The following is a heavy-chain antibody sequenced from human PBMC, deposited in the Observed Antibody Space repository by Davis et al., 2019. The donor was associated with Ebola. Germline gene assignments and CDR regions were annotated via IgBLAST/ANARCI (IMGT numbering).Heavy chain of an antibody. Sequence: PGGSLRLSCAASGFTFSSYGMHWVRQAPGKGLVWVSRINSDGSSTSYADSVKGRFTISRDNVKNTLYLQMNSLRAEDTAVYYCAREDGAPWAFDIWGQGTMVTVSS. V-gene: IGHV3-74*01. CDR2: INSDGSST. CDR1: GFTFSSYG. D-gene: IGHD1-26*01. J-gene: IGHJ3*02. CDR3: AREDGAPWAFDI.